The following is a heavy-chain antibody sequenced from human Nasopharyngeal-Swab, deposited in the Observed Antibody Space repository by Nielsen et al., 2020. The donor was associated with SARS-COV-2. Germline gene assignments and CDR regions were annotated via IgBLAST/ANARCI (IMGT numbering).Heavy chain of an antibody. CDR1: GGSLNNYW. J-gene: IGHJ3*02. V-gene: IGHV4-34*01. D-gene: IGHD6-19*01. Sequence: SETLSLTCAVYGGSLNNYWWSWIRQTPGKGLEWIGEIYHRGTTNYNPSLKSRVTISVDTSKNQFSLELISVTAADTAVYYCARHIRGWDAFDIWGQGTTVTGSS. CDR2: IYHRGTT. CDR3: ARHIRGWDAFDI.